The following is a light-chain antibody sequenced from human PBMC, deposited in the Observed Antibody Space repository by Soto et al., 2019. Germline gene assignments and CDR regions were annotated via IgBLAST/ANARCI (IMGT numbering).Light chain of an antibody. CDR2: DAS. Sequence: EIVMTQAPATVSVSPGESATLSCRASQSVSSNLAWYQQKPGQPPRLLIFDASSRAIDIPPRFSGSGSGTDFTLTISSLQSEDFAVYYCQQYKNWPLTFGGGTNVKIK. CDR1: QSVSSN. V-gene: IGKV3-15*01. CDR3: QQYKNWPLT. J-gene: IGKJ4*01.